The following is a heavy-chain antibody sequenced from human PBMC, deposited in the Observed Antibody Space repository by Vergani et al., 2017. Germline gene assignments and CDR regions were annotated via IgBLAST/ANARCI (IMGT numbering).Heavy chain of an antibody. D-gene: IGHD3-10*02. CDR3: AKEADFDYYVPGWFDP. J-gene: IGHJ5*02. V-gene: IGHV3-30*02. CDR2: IRYDGSNK. CDR1: GFTFSSYG. Sequence: QVQLVESGGGVVQPGGSLRLSCAASGFTFSSYGMHWVRQAPGKGLEWVAFIRYDGSNKYYADSVKGRFTISRDNSKNTLYLRMNSLRAEDTAVYYCAKEADFDYYVPGWFDPWGQGTLVTVSS.